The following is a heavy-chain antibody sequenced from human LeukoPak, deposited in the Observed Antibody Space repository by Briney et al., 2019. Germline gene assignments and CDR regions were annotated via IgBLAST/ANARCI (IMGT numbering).Heavy chain of an antibody. V-gene: IGHV4-59*08. CDR1: GGSISTYY. CDR3: ARSDYYYYGMDL. Sequence: PSETLSLTCTVSGGSISTYYWSWIRQPPGKGLEWIGYIYYSGSTNYNPSLESRVTMSVDTSKNQFSLNLTSVTAADTAMYYCARSDYYYYGMDLWGQGTTVTVSS. CDR2: IYYSGST. J-gene: IGHJ6*02.